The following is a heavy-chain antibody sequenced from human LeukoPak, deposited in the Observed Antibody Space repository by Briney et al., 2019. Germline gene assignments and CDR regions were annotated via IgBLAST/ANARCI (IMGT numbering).Heavy chain of an antibody. D-gene: IGHD4-11*01. CDR3: ARGRVSSSTWYSTYYYFFYMDF. CDR2: VDHTGST. V-gene: IGHV4-59*01. Sequence: PSETVSLPCTVSDDSITMYYWTWIRQPPGKGLEWIGYVDHTGSTRFNPSLHGRVSISRDTSKNFFSLRLRSVTAADTAVYFCARGRVSSSTWYSTYYYFFYMDFWGKGTTVTVSS. CDR1: DDSITMYY. J-gene: IGHJ6*03.